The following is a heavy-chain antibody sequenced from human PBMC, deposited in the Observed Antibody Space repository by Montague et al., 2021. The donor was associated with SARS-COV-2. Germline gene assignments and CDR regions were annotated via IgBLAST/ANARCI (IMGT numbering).Heavy chain of an antibody. D-gene: IGHD3-9*01. V-gene: IGHV2-70*01. CDR3: ARMFYDILTGYRNFDY. CDR2: XXWXXXK. Sequence: PALVKPTQTLTLPCTFSGFSLSTSGMCVSWIRQPPGKALEWLAXXXWXXXKYXSTSLKTRLTISKDTSKNPVVLTMTNMDPVDTATYYCARMFYDILTGYRNFDYWGQGTLVTVSS. J-gene: IGHJ4*02. CDR1: GFSLSTSGMC.